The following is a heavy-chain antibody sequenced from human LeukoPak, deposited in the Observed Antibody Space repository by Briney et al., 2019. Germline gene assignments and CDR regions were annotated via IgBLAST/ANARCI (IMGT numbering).Heavy chain of an antibody. CDR2: ISGSGGST. Sequence: GGSLRLSCAASGFTFSSYAMSWVRQAPGKGLEWASAISGSGGSTYYADSVKGRFTISRDNSKNTLYLQMNSLRAEDTAVYYCTVEWFGEFEPFDYWGQGTLVTVSS. CDR1: GFTFSSYA. D-gene: IGHD3-10*01. J-gene: IGHJ4*02. V-gene: IGHV3-23*01. CDR3: TVEWFGEFEPFDY.